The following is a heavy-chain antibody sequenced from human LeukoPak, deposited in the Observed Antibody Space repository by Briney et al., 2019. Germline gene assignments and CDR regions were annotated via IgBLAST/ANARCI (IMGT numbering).Heavy chain of an antibody. CDR1: GGSFSGYY. Sequence: SETLSLTCAVYGGSFSGYYWSWIRQPPGKGLEWIGEISHSGSTNYNPSLKSRVTISVDTSKNQFSLKLSSVTAADTAVYYCARRYSSSRYPSYWFDPWGQGTLVTVSS. CDR3: ARRYSSSRYPSYWFDP. V-gene: IGHV4-34*01. D-gene: IGHD6-13*01. CDR2: ISHSGST. J-gene: IGHJ5*02.